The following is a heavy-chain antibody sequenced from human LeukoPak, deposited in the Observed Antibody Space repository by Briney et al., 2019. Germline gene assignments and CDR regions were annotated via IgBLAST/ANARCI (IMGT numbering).Heavy chain of an antibody. CDR1: GFTFSSYA. V-gene: IGHV3-33*08. J-gene: IGHJ4*02. Sequence: GGSLRLSCAASGFTFSSYAMHWVRQAPGKGLEWVAVIWYDGSNKYYADSVKGRFTISRDNSKNTLYLQMNSLRAEDTAVYYCARVDVSSGFGFDYWGQGTLVTVSS. CDR2: IWYDGSNK. CDR3: ARVDVSSGFGFDY. D-gene: IGHD6-19*01.